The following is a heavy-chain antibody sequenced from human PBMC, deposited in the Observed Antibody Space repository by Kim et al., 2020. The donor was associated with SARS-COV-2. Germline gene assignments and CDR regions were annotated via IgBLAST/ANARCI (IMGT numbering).Heavy chain of an antibody. D-gene: IGHD2-15*01. CDR2: IYSGGSST. CDR1: GFTFSSYA. CDR3: ARSRGGQIGLFDY. Sequence: GGSLRLSCAASGFTFSSYAMSWVRQAPGKGLEWVSVIYSGGSSTYYADSVKGRFTISRDNSKNTLYLQMNSLRAEDTAVYYCARSRGGQIGLFDYWGQGTLVTVSS. J-gene: IGHJ4*02. V-gene: IGHV3-23*03.